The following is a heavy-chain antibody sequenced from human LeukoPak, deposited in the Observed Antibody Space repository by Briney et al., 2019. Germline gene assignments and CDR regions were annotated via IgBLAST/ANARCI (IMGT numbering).Heavy chain of an antibody. J-gene: IGHJ4*02. CDR2: INHSGST. CDR3: ARGQGGSGSYYKR. V-gene: IGHV4-34*01. Sequence: SETLSLTCAVYGGSFSGYYWSWIRQPPGKGLEWIGEINHSGSTNYNPSLKSRVTISVDTSENQFSLKLSSVTAADTAVYYCARGQGGSGSYYKRWGQGTLVTVSS. D-gene: IGHD3-10*01. CDR1: GGSFSGYY.